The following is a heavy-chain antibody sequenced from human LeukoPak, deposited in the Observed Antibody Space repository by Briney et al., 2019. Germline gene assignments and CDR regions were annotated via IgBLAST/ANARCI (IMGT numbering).Heavy chain of an antibody. CDR3: AKVGGPNYDFWSGFHYWYLDL. CDR1: GVTFSSYA. J-gene: IGHJ2*01. V-gene: IGHV3-23*01. CDR2: VSGSGGST. D-gene: IGHD3-3*01. Sequence: GGSLTLSCAASGVTFSSYAMSWVRQAPGKGLEWVSAVSGSGGSTYYSDSVIGRLTISRDNSTTTLYLQMNSLRAEDTAVYYCAKVGGPNYDFWSGFHYWYLDLWGRGTLVTVSS.